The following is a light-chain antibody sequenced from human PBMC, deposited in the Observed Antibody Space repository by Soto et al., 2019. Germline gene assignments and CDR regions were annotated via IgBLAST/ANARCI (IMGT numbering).Light chain of an antibody. J-gene: IGLJ1*01. CDR3: KSYTSASTYV. CDR1: GSDIGTYNY. CDR2: DVT. V-gene: IGLV2-14*03. Sequence: QSALTQPASVSGSPGQSITISCTGTGSDIGTYNYVSWYQHHPGKAPKFIIYDVTNPPSGVSDRFSGSKSGNTASLTISGLQDEDEPDYFCKSYTSASTYVFGTGTKVTVL.